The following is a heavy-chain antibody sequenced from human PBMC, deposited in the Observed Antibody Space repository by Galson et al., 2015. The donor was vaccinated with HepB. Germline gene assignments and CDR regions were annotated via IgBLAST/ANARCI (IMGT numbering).Heavy chain of an antibody. D-gene: IGHD3-10*01. CDR3: ARDLTGAYYYGSGSYYTTYLGGV. V-gene: IGHV1-18*01. CDR2: ISAYNGNT. CDR1: GYTFTSYG. Sequence: SVKVSCKASGYTFTSYGISWVRQAPGQGLEWMGWISAYNGNTNYAQKLQGRVTMTTDTSTSTAYMELRSLRSDDTAVYYCARDLTGAYYYGSGSYYTTYLGGVWGQGTTVTVSS. J-gene: IGHJ6*02.